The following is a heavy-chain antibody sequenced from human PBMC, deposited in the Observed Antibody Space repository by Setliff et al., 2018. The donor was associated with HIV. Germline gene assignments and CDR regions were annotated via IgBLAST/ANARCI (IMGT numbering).Heavy chain of an antibody. J-gene: IGHJ4*02. CDR3: ARERLSRLGFDY. CDR2: IYTGGNA. D-gene: IGHD1-1*01. V-gene: IGHV4-61*09. CDR1: GDSISSGSHY. Sequence: SETLSLTCTVSGDSISSGSHYWSWIRQPAGKGLEWIGHIYTGGNANYNPSLQSRVTISVDTSKNQFSLMLGSTTAADTAVYYCARERLSRLGFDYWGQGTLVTVSS.